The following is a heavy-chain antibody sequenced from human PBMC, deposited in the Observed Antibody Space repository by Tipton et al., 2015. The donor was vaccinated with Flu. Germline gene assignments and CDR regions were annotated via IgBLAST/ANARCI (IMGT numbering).Heavy chain of an antibody. CDR3: TRDILLLSWFDP. J-gene: IGHJ5*02. Sequence: TLSLTCTVSGGSISSYYWSWIRQPAGKGLEWIGRIYTSGSTNYNPSLKSRVTMSVDTSKNQFSLKLSSVTAADTAVYYCTRDILLLSWFDPWGQGTLVTVSS. CDR2: IYTSGST. V-gene: IGHV4-4*07. D-gene: IGHD3-10*01. CDR1: GGSISSYY.